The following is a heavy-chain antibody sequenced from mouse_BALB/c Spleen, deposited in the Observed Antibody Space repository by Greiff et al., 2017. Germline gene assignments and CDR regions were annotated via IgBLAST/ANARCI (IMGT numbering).Heavy chain of an antibody. CDR1: GFNIKDYY. CDR3: NEGRGTEN. V-gene: IGHV14-4*02. J-gene: IGHJ2*01. CDR2: IDPENGDT. D-gene: IGHD6-1*01. Sequence: VQLQQSGAELVRSGASVKLSCTASGFNIKDYYMHWVKQRPEQGLEWIGWIDPENGDTEYAPKFQGKATMTADTSSNTAYLQLSSLTSEDTAVYYSNEGRGTENGGQGTTLTVSS.